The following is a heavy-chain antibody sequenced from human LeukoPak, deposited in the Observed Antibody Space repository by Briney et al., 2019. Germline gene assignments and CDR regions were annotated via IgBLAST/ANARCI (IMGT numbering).Heavy chain of an antibody. V-gene: IGHV3-74*01. CDR3: ATGLISPYEI. CDR2: VKGDGNST. D-gene: IGHD3-16*01. Sequence: GGSLRLSCAASGFTFINYWMHWVRQAPGKGLVWVSRVKGDGNSTIYADFVKGRFTISRDNAKNTIYLQMNSLRSDDTAVYYCATGLISPYEIWGQGTMLTVSS. CDR1: GFTFINYW. J-gene: IGHJ3*02.